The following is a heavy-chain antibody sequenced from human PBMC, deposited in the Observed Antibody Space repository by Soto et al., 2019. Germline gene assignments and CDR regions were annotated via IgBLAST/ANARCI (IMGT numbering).Heavy chain of an antibody. V-gene: IGHV1-69*01. D-gene: IGHD3-22*01. J-gene: IGHJ6*02. CDR2: IIPIFGTA. Sequence: QVQLVQSGAEVKKPGSSVKVSCKASGGTFSSYAISWVRQAPGQGLEWMGGIIPIFGTANYAQKFQGRVTITADESTRTAYMELSSLRSEDTAVYYCLEYYYESSGYRTPYGMDVWGQGTTVTVSS. CDR1: GGTFSSYA. CDR3: LEYYYESSGYRTPYGMDV.